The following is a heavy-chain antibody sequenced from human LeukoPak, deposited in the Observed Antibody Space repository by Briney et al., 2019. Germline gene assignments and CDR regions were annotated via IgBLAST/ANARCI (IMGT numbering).Heavy chain of an antibody. CDR3: ARGPYGDHYYYYYMDV. D-gene: IGHD4-17*01. CDR2: MTPNSGNT. Sequence: GASVSVSCKASGYTFTSYDINWVRQAPGQGLEWVGWMTPNSGNTFYAETLKGRVTITRNTSMSTPYMELSSLRSEDTAVYYCARGPYGDHYYYYYMDVWRGETAVSISS. CDR1: GYTFTSYD. V-gene: IGHV1-8*02. J-gene: IGHJ6*03.